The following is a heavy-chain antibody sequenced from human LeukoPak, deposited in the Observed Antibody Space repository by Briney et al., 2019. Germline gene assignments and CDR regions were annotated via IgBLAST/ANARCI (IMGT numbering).Heavy chain of an antibody. D-gene: IGHD5-12*01. CDR3: ATLPRGPTGYVGYGGEDY. Sequence: GGSLRLFCAASGFTFGIYAMTWVRQAPGKGLQWVSAITGSGGSTYYADSVKGRFTISRDNSKNTLYLRMNGLRAEDTAVYYCATLPRGPTGYVGYGGEDYWGQGTLVTVSS. J-gene: IGHJ4*02. V-gene: IGHV3-23*01. CDR2: ITGSGGST. CDR1: GFTFGIYA.